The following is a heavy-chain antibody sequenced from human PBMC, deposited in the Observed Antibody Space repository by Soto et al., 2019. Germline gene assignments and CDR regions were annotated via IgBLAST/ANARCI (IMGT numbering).Heavy chain of an antibody. CDR2: IYYSGST. CDR1: GGSISSYY. V-gene: IGHV4-59*01. CDR3: ARGMAEEQIFYYFDY. J-gene: IGHJ4*02. D-gene: IGHD3-9*01. Sequence: XETLSLTCTVSGGSISSYYWSWIRQPPGKGLEWIGYIYYSGSTNYNPSLKSRVTISGDTSKNQFYLKLRSVTAADTAVYYCARGMAEEQIFYYFDYWGQGALVTVSS.